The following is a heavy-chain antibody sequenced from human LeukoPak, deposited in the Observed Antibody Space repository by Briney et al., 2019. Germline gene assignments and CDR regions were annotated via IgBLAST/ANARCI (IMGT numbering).Heavy chain of an antibody. V-gene: IGHV3-13*01. CDR1: GFTFSSYD. D-gene: IGHD3-22*01. CDR2: IGTAGDT. J-gene: IGHJ4*02. CDR3: ARGLDYYDSSGSLDY. Sequence: GGSLRLSCAASGFTFSSYDMHWVRQATGKGLEWVSAIGTAGDTYYPGSVKGRFTISRENAKNSLYLQMNSLRAGDTAVYYCARGLDYYDSSGSLDYWGQGTLVTVSS.